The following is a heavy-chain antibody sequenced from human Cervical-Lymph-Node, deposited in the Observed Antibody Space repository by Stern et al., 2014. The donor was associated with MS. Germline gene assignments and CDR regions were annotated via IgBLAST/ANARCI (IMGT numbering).Heavy chain of an antibody. J-gene: IGHJ1*01. CDR2: ISSSSSYT. V-gene: IGHV3-11*06. D-gene: IGHD4-23*01. CDR1: GFTFSDYY. Sequence: QVQLVQSGGGLVKPGGSLRLSCAASGFTFSDYYMSWIRQAPGKGLEWVSYISSSSSYTNYADSVKGRFTISRDNAKNSLYLQMNSLRAEDTAVYYCARAYERVPYGGNSLSFQHWGQGTLVTVSS. CDR3: ARAYERVPYGGNSLSFQH.